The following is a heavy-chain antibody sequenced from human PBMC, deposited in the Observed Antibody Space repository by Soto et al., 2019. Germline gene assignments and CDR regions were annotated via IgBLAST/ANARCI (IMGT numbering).Heavy chain of an antibody. CDR1: GYTFTNYA. D-gene: IGHD1-1*01. J-gene: IGHJ6*02. V-gene: IGHV1-18*01. Sequence: ASVKVSCKASGYTFTNYAITWVRQAPGQGLEWMGWISADTGKTNYAQKFQGRLIMTTDTSTTTASMDLRSLRSDDTAVYFCARVPKSTIRGPYFYYYGMDVWGPGTTVTVSS. CDR3: ARVPKSTIRGPYFYYYGMDV. CDR2: ISADTGKT.